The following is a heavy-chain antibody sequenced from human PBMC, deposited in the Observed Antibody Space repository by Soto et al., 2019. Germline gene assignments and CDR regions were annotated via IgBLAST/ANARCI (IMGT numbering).Heavy chain of an antibody. J-gene: IGHJ5*02. D-gene: IGHD5-18*01. V-gene: IGHV3-23*01. CDR3: AKDGEVDTAGLGWFDP. CDR1: GFTFSSYA. Sequence: GGSLRLSCAASGFTFSSYAMSWVRQAPGKGLEWVSAISGSGGSTYYADSVKGRFTISRDNSKNTLYLQMNSLRAEDTAVYYCAKDGEVDTAGLGWFDPWGQGTLVTVSS. CDR2: ISGSGGST.